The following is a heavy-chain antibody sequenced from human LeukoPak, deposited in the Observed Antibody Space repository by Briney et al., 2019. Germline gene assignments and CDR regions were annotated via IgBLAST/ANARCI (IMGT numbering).Heavy chain of an antibody. J-gene: IGHJ4*02. CDR3: ARITRIAVAGKNYFDY. CDR2: INPNSGGT. D-gene: IGHD6-19*01. V-gene: IGHV1-2*06. CDR1: GYTFTGYY. Sequence: ASVKVSCKASGYTFTGYYMHLVRQAPGQGLEWMGRINPNSGGTNYAQKFQGRVTMTRDTSISTAYMELSRLRSDDTAVCYCARITRIAVAGKNYFDYWGQGTLVTVSS.